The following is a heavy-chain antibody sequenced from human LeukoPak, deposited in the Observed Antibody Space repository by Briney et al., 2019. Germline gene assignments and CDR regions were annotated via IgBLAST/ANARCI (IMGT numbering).Heavy chain of an antibody. CDR3: ARDLSTARGVFDY. Sequence: GGSLRLSCATSGFTFRSFAMHWVRQAPGKGLEWVALMSYDGSNEFYAASVKGRFTISKDDSKSTLFLQMNSLRVDDTAVYYCARDLSTARGVFDYWGPGTLVTVSS. CDR2: MSYDGSNE. D-gene: IGHD5/OR15-5a*01. V-gene: IGHV3-30-3*01. CDR1: GFTFRSFA. J-gene: IGHJ4*02.